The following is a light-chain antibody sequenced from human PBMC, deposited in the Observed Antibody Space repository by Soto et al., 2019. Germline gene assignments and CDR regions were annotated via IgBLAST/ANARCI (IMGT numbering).Light chain of an antibody. J-gene: IGLJ1*01. Sequence: QSVLTQPASVSGSPGQSITISCTGTSSDVGGYNSVSWYRQDPGKAPKLMIYDVTNRPSGVSNRFSGSKSGNTASLTISGLQADDEADYFCSSFTSSITYVFGTGTKVTV. CDR3: SSFTSSITYV. CDR1: SSDVGGYNS. V-gene: IGLV2-14*01. CDR2: DVT.